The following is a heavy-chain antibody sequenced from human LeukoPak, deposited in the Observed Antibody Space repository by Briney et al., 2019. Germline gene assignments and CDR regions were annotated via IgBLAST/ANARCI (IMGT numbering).Heavy chain of an antibody. CDR1: GYTFTGNY. Sequence: ASVKVSCKXSGYTFTGNYMHWVRQAPGQGLEWMGRINPNSGGTNYAQKFQGRVTMTRDTSISTAYMELSRLRSDDTAVYYCATNASYDSSGYYYVSLDYWGQGTLVTVSS. D-gene: IGHD3-22*01. CDR2: INPNSGGT. CDR3: ATNASYDSSGYYYVSLDY. J-gene: IGHJ4*02. V-gene: IGHV1-2*06.